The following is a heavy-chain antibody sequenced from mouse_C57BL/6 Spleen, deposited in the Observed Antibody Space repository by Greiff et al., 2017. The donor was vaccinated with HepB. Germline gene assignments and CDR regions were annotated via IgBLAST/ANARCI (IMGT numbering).Heavy chain of an antibody. CDR1: GYTFTSYW. Sequence: QVQLQQPGAELVKPGASVKLSCKASGYTFTSYWMHWVKQRPGQGLEWIGMIHPNSGSTNYNEKFKSKATLTVDKSFSTAYMQLSSLTSEDSAVYYCARGVTTVVARYYFDYWGQGTTLTVSS. CDR3: ARGVTTVVARYYFDY. V-gene: IGHV1-64*01. CDR2: IHPNSGST. J-gene: IGHJ2*01. D-gene: IGHD1-1*01.